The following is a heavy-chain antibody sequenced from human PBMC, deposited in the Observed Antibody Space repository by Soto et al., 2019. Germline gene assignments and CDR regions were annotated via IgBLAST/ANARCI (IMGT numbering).Heavy chain of an antibody. Sequence: QIQLVQSGAEVKRPGASVKVSCRASGYSFTDYSISWVRQAPGKGLEWIGWIGTYSGRSDSAQQVRGRLTMTTYTSMTTAYVDLRSLRFGHTVGYYSARTHGDPSTVAGFDYWGQGTLVTVS. CDR2: IGTYSGRS. CDR3: ARTHGDPSTVAGFDY. D-gene: IGHD1-1*01. CDR1: GYSFTDYS. V-gene: IGHV1-18*01. J-gene: IGHJ4*02.